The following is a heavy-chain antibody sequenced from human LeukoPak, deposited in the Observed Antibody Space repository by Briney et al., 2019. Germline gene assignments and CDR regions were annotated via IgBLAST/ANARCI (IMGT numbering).Heavy chain of an antibody. CDR3: ARGDVAWLRGFDAFDI. CDR1: GYSFTSYW. J-gene: IGHJ3*02. V-gene: IGHV5-10-1*01. D-gene: IGHD5-12*01. CDR2: IDPSDSYT. Sequence: GESLKISCKGSGYSFTSYWISWVRQMPGKGLEWMGRIDPSDSYTNYSPSFQGHVTISVDKSISTAYLQWSSLKTSDTAMYYCARGDVAWLRGFDAFDIWGLGTMVTVSS.